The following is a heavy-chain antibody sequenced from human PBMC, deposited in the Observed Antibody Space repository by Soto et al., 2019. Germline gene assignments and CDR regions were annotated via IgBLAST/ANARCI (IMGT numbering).Heavy chain of an antibody. CDR2: INPANGNT. Sequence: ASVKVSCKATGYTFTAYAMHWVRQAPGQRLEWMGWINPANGNTKYSQKFQGRLTITSDTSAKTVYMELSSLTSEDTAMYYCTRSAISPYGGLIGPFDYWGQGNLVTVS. D-gene: IGHD3-16*02. CDR1: GYTFTAYA. J-gene: IGHJ4*02. CDR3: TRSAISPYGGLIGPFDY. V-gene: IGHV1-3*01.